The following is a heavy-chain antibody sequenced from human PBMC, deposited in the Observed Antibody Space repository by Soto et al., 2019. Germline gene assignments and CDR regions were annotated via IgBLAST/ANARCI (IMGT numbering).Heavy chain of an antibody. J-gene: IGHJ5*02. V-gene: IGHV3-48*02. Sequence: EVQLVESGGGLVQPGGSLRLSCAASGFTFSSYSMNWVRQAPGTGLEWVSYISSSSSTIYYADSVKGRFNISRDNAKNSLYLQINSLRDEDTAVYYCAREGGNRNWFDPWGQGTLVTVSS. CDR2: ISSSSSTI. CDR3: AREGGNRNWFDP. CDR1: GFTFSSYS. D-gene: IGHD1-26*01.